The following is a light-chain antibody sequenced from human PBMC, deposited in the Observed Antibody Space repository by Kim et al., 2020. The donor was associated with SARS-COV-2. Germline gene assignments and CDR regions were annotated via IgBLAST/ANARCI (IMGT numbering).Light chain of an antibody. Sequence: DIQMTQSPSTVSASVGDRVTITCRASQSFSSWLAWYQQKPGKAPKLLIYQTSSLQSGVPSRFSGSASGTEFTLTINSLQPDDFATYYCQQYNSYPITFGQGTRLEIK. J-gene: IGKJ5*01. CDR1: QSFSSW. V-gene: IGKV1-5*03. CDR3: QQYNSYPIT. CDR2: QTS.